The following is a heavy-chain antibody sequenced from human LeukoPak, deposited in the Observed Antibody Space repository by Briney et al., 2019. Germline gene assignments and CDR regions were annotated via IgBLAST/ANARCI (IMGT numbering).Heavy chain of an antibody. V-gene: IGHV3-23*01. Sequence: PGGSLRLSCAASGFTFSSYTMNWVRQAPGKGLEWVSVISGSGETTQYADSVKGRFTISRDNSKNMLYLQMISLRVEDTAVYYCARDGYYDIYGNWFDPWGQGTLVTVSS. J-gene: IGHJ5*02. CDR1: GFTFSSYT. CDR3: ARDGYYDIYGNWFDP. D-gene: IGHD3-22*01. CDR2: ISGSGETT.